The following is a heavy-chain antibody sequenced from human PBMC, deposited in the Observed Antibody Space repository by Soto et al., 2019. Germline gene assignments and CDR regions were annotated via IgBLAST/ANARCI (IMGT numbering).Heavy chain of an antibody. CDR2: IYYSGST. D-gene: IGHD6-19*01. CDR1: GGSISSSSYY. V-gene: IGHV4-39*01. CDR3: ARLEGGWYFWFDP. Sequence: SETLSLTCTVSGGSISSSSYYWGWIRQPPGKGLEWIGSIYYSGSTYYNPSLKSRVTISVDTSKNQFSLKLSSVTAADTAVYYCARLEGGWYFWFDPWGQGTLVTVSS. J-gene: IGHJ5*02.